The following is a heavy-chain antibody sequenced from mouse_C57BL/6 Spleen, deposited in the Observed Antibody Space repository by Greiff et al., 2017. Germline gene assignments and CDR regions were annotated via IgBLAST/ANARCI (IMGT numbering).Heavy chain of an antibody. CDR1: GYAFSSYW. J-gene: IGHJ2*01. CDR3: ARRGSYYGSRYFDY. Sequence: VQLQQSGAELVKPGASVTISCKASGYAFSSYWMNWVKQRPGKGLEWIGQIYPGDGDTNYNGKFKGTATLTADKSSSTAYMQLSSLTSEDSAVYFCARRGSYYGSRYFDYWGQGTTLTVSS. CDR2: IYPGDGDT. D-gene: IGHD1-1*01. V-gene: IGHV1-80*01.